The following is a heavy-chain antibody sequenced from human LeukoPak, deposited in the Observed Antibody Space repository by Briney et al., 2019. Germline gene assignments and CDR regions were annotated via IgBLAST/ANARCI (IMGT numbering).Heavy chain of an antibody. V-gene: IGHV3-15*01. D-gene: IGHD3-22*01. CDR3: TTNPYDKSGYHI. Sequence: GGSLRLSCAASGFTFSNVWMSWVRQAPGKGLEWVGRIKSKTDGGTTDYAAPVKGRFTISRDDSKNMFYLQMNSLKTEDTAVYYCTTNPYDKSGYHIWGQGTMVTVSS. CDR1: GFTFSNVW. CDR2: IKSKTDGGTT. J-gene: IGHJ3*02.